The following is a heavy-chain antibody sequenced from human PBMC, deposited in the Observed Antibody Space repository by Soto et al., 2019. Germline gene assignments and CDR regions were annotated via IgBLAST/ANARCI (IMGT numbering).Heavy chain of an antibody. CDR2: IYYSGST. J-gene: IGHJ5*02. CDR1: GGSISSSSYY. V-gene: IGHV4-39*07. D-gene: IGHD2-2*01. CDR3: ARDLIVVVPAAIRAEQGWFDP. Sequence: SETLSLTCTVSGGSISSSSYYWGWIRQPPGKGLEWIGSIYYSGSTYYNPSLKSRVTISVDTSKNQFSLKLSSMTAADTAVYYCARDLIVVVPAAIRAEQGWFDPWGQGTLVTVSS.